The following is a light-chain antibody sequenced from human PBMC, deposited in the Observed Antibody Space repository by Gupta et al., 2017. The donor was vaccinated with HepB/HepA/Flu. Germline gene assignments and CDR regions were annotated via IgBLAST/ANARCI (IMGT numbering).Light chain of an antibody. Sequence: SYILTQAPSVPVAPGKTARITCGGNNIGSKSVHWYQQKPGQAPILVVYDTGDRPSGIPERFSGSNSANTATLTISRVEAGDDAVYYCQVWDSSSEHPVFGGGTKLSVL. CDR2: DTG. V-gene: IGLV3-21*03. J-gene: IGLJ3*02. CDR1: NIGSKS. CDR3: QVWDSSSEHPV.